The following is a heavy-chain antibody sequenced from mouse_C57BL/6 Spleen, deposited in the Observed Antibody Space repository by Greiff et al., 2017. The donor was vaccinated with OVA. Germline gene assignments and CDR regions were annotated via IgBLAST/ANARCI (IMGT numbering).Heavy chain of an antibody. CDR1: GYTFTSHW. Sequence: VQLQQSGPELVRPGASVKISCKAPGYTFTSHWMQWVRQRPGQGLEWIGEIFPGSGSTSYNEKFKGKATLTVDTSSSTAYMQLSSLTSEDSAVYFCAREDSGNYTWFAYWGQGTLVTVSA. V-gene: IGHV1-56*01. J-gene: IGHJ3*01. D-gene: IGHD2-1*01. CDR2: IFPGSGST. CDR3: AREDSGNYTWFAY.